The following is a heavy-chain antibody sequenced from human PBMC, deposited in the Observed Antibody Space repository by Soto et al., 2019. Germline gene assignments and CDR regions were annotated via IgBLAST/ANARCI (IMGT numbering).Heavy chain of an antibody. D-gene: IGHD6-13*01. CDR2: INHSGST. CDR1: GGSFSGYY. J-gene: IGHJ6*02. V-gene: IGHV4-34*01. Sequence: KPSETLSLTCAVYGGSFSGYYWSWIRQPPGKGLEWIGEINHSGSTNYNPSLKSRVTISVDTSKNQFSLKLSSVTAADTAVYYCARGLIAAAGRYYYYGMDVWGQGTTVTVSS. CDR3: ARGLIAAAGRYYYYGMDV.